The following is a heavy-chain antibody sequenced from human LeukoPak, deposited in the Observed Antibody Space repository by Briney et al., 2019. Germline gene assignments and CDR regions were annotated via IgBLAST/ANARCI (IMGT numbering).Heavy chain of an antibody. CDR2: INPNSGGT. Sequence: ASVKVSRKASGYTFTGYYMHWVRQAPGQGLEWMGWINPNSGGTNYAQKFQGRVTMTRDTSISTAYMELSRLRSDDTAVYYCARGEVVPATVWYDYWGQGTLVTVSS. D-gene: IGHD2-2*01. V-gene: IGHV1-2*02. CDR1: GYTFTGYY. CDR3: ARGEVVPATVWYDY. J-gene: IGHJ4*02.